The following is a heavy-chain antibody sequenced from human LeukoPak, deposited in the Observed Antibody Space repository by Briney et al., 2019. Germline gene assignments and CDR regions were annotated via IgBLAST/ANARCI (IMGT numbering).Heavy chain of an antibody. Sequence: ASVKVSCTASGYTFSGTGWYLYWLRQAPGQGLECMGWIYPYTGATHYAQKFQGRVAMTRDTSISTAYMELSRLRPDDTAVYYCARDGPAQMVDFDYWGQGTLVTVSS. D-gene: IGHD3-10*01. CDR2: IYPYTGAT. J-gene: IGHJ4*02. CDR3: ARDGPAQMVDFDY. V-gene: IGHV1-2*02. CDR1: GYTFSGTGWY.